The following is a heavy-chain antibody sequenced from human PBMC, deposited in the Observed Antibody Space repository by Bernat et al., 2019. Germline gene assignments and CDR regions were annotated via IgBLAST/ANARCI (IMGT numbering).Heavy chain of an antibody. D-gene: IGHD3-10*01. CDR3: AGPPPGLHIVIGAFDI. CDR2: ISYDGSNK. J-gene: IGHJ3*02. CDR1: GFTFSSYA. V-gene: IGHV3-30-3*01. Sequence: QVQLVESGGGVVQPGRSLRLSCAASGFTFSSYAMHWVCQAPGKGLEWVAVISYDGSNKYYADSVKGRFTISRDNSKNTLYLQMNSLRAEDTAVYYCAGPPPGLHIVIGAFDIWGQGTMVTVSS.